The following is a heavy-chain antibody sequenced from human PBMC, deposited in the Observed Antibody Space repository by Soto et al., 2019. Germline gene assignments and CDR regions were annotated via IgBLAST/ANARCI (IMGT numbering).Heavy chain of an antibody. V-gene: IGHV1-18*01. J-gene: IGHJ6*03. Sequence: ASVKVSCKASGYTFTSYGISWVRQAPGQGLEWMGWISAYNGNTNYAQKLQGRVTMTTDTSTSTAYMELRSLRSDDTAVYYCARELRFLEWLSPDYYYYMDVWGKGTTVTVSS. CDR1: GYTFTSYG. D-gene: IGHD3-3*01. CDR3: ARELRFLEWLSPDYYYYMDV. CDR2: ISAYNGNT.